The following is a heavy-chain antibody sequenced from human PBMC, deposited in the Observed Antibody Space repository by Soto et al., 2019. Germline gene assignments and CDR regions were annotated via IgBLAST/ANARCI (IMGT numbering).Heavy chain of an antibody. D-gene: IGHD3-3*01. CDR1: GFTFSSYA. V-gene: IGHV3-23*01. CDR3: AKSFWSGSLFDY. J-gene: IGHJ4*02. Sequence: GGSLRLSCAASGFTFSSYAMSWVRQAPGKGLEWVSAISGSGGSIYYADSVKGRFTISRDNSKNTLYLQMNSLRAEDTAVYYCAKSFWSGSLFDYWGQGTLVTVSS. CDR2: ISGSGGSI.